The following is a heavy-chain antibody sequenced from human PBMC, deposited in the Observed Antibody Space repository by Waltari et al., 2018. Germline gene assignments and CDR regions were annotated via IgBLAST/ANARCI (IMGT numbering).Heavy chain of an antibody. CDR2: IYYSGST. V-gene: IGHV4-39*01. CDR3: ARVTTYYDPPHTFDY. CDR1: GGSIISNNYY. J-gene: IGHJ4*02. D-gene: IGHD3-16*01. Sequence: QLHLQESGPGLVKPSETLSLTCTVSGGSIISNNYYWGWIRQPPGKGLEWIGSIYYSGSTYYSPSLKRRVSISVDTSKNKFSLNLNSVTAADTAVYFCARVTTYYDPPHTFDYWGQGTLVTVSS.